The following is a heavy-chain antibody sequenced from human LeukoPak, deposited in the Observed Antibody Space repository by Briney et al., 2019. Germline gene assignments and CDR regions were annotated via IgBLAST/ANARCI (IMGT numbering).Heavy chain of an antibody. J-gene: IGHJ5*02. CDR3: AREFGITMIVGGFDP. D-gene: IGHD3-22*01. CDR1: GYTFTSYD. V-gene: IGHV1-18*01. CDR2: ISAYNGNT. Sequence: ASVKVSCKASGYTFTSYDINWVRQATGQGLEWMGWISAYNGNTNYAQKLQGRVTMTTDTSTSTAYKELRSMRSDDTAVYYCAREFGITMIVGGFDPWGQGTLVTVSS.